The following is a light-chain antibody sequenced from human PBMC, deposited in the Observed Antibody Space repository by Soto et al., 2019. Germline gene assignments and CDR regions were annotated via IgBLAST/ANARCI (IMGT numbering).Light chain of an antibody. CDR2: DVS. CDR1: SSDVGGYNH. V-gene: IGLV2-14*03. J-gene: IGLJ3*02. Sequence: QSALTQPASVSGSPGQSITIACTGTSSDVGGYNHVSWYQVHPGKAPRLVIYDVSIRPPAVSDRFSGSTSGNTASLTISGLQAEDEADYYCSSYTANRTVVFGGGTKLTVL. CDR3: SSYTANRTVV.